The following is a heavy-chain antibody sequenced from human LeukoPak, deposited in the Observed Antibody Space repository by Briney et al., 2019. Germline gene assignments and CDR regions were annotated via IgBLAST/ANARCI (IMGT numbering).Heavy chain of an antibody. CDR2: IDYSGST. Sequence: SETLSLTCTVSGGSISSGDYYWGWIRQPPGKGLEWIGYIDYSGSTYYNPSLKSRVTISVDTSKNQFSLKLSSVTAADTAVYYCARQIIVVVPAANDGDYRELDYWGQGTLVTVSS. CDR3: ARQIIVVVPAANDGDYRELDY. CDR1: GGSISSGDYY. J-gene: IGHJ4*02. V-gene: IGHV4-30-4*08. D-gene: IGHD2-2*01.